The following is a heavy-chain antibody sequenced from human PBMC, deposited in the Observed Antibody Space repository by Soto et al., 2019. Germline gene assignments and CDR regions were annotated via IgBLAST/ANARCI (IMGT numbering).Heavy chain of an antibody. D-gene: IGHD1-26*01. Sequence: EVQLLESGGGLVQPGGSMRLSCAASGFTFSSYAMSWVRKAPGKGLEWVSAISGSGGSTYYADSVKGRFTISRDNSKNTLYLQMNSLRAEDTAVYYCAKGSWRGSHLDYWGQGTLVTVSS. CDR2: ISGSGGST. J-gene: IGHJ4*02. CDR1: GFTFSSYA. V-gene: IGHV3-23*01. CDR3: AKGSWRGSHLDY.